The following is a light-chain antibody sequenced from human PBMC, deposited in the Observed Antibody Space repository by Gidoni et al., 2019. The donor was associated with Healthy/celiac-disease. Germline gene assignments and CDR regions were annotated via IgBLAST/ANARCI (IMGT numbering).Light chain of an antibody. CDR1: QSVSSN. CDR2: GAS. Sequence: EIVMTQSPATLSVSPGERATLSCRASQSVSSNLAWYQQKPGQAPRRLIYGASTRATGIPARFSGSGSGTEFTLTISSLQSEDFAVYYCQQYNNWPPNLTFGGGTKVEIK. CDR3: QQYNNWPPNLT. V-gene: IGKV3-15*01. J-gene: IGKJ4*01.